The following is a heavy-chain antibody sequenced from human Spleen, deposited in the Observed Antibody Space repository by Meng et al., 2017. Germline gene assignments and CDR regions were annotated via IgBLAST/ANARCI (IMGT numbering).Heavy chain of an antibody. CDR2: NGTEGNTYAT. Sequence: GESLKTSCAASDFIFSVSDVHWVRQASGKGLEWIGRNGTEGNTYATEYAVSMRGRFTISRDDSRKMAFLQMDNLKSEDTALYYCTIYHGGHIWGQGTMVTVSS. CDR3: TIYHGGHI. J-gene: IGHJ3*02. D-gene: IGHD2/OR15-2a*01. CDR1: DFIFSVSD. V-gene: IGHV3-73*01.